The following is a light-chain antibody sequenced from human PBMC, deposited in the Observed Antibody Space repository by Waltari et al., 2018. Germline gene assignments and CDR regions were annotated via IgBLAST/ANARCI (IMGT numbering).Light chain of an antibody. Sequence: DIQMTKSPSSLSAYVGDRVTITCRASQSISSYLNWYQQKPGKAPKLLIYAASSLQSGVPSRFSSSGSGTDFTLTISSLQPEDFATYYCQQGYSTPPYTFGQGTKLEIK. CDR2: AAS. J-gene: IGKJ2*01. V-gene: IGKV1-39*01. CDR3: QQGYSTPPYT. CDR1: QSISSY.